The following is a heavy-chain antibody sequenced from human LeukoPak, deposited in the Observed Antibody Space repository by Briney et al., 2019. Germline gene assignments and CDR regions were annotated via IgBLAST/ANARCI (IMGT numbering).Heavy chain of an antibody. CDR2: IKQDGSEK. CDR3: ARAEGVLLWFGELFPPNWFDP. CDR1: GGSFSGYY. D-gene: IGHD3-10*01. Sequence: ETLSLTCAVYGGSFSGYYWSWIRQAPGKGLEWVANIKQDGSEKYYVDSVKGRFTISRDNAKNSLYLQMNGLRAEDTAVYYCARAEGVLLWFGELFPPNWFDPWGQGTLVTVSS. J-gene: IGHJ5*02. V-gene: IGHV3-7*01.